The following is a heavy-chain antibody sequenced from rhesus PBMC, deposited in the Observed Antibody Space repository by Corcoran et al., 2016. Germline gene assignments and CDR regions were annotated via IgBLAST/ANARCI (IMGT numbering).Heavy chain of an antibody. J-gene: IGHJ6*01. CDR2: IYWDDDK. Sequence: QVTLKESGPALVKPTQTPTLTCTFSGFSLSTSGIGVVWIRQPPGKALKWLASIYWDDDKYYNTSRRSRLTIAKDTSKNQVVLTMTNMDPVDTATYYCARIDGSLYGLDSWGQGVVVTVSS. V-gene: IGHV2S1*01. D-gene: IGHD4-4*01. CDR1: GFSLSTSGIG. CDR3: ARIDGSLYGLDS.